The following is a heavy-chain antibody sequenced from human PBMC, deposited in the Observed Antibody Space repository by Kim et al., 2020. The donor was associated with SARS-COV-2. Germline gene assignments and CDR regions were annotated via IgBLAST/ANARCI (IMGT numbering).Heavy chain of an antibody. CDR1: GFTFSSYS. CDR3: ARQGVADSSGYYYDDAFDI. Sequence: GGSLRLSCAASGFTFSSYSMNWVRQAPGKGLEWVSYISSSSSTIYYADSVKGRFTISRDNAKNSLYLQMNSLRAEDTAVYYCARQGVADSSGYYYDDAFDIWGQGTMVTVSS. V-gene: IGHV3-48*04. CDR2: ISSSSSTI. D-gene: IGHD3-22*01. J-gene: IGHJ3*02.